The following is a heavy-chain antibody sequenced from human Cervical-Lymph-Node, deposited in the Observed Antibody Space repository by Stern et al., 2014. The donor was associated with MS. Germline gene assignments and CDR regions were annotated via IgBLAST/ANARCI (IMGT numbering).Heavy chain of an antibody. D-gene: IGHD6-13*01. CDR1: GDSVNTGGFF. CDR3: TREGDVLAGSWFDP. Sequence: VQLLESGPGLVKPSETLSLSCTVSGDSVNTGGFFWTWIRQSPREGLQWIGYVYSSGATNYNPSFQSRVTISVDTSKNQFSLTLRSVTAADTAVYYCTREGDVLAGSWFDPWGQGVPVTVFS. V-gene: IGHV4-61*08. CDR2: VYSSGAT. J-gene: IGHJ5*02.